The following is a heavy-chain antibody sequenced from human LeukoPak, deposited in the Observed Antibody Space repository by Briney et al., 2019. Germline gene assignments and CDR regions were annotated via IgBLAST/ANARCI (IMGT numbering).Heavy chain of an antibody. D-gene: IGHD5-18*01. CDR1: GFTFSSYS. CDR3: ARVSRYSYGSFDY. J-gene: IGHJ4*02. CDR2: ISSSSSYI. Sequence: GGSLRLSCAASGFTFSSYSMNWVRQAPGKGLEWVSSISSSSSYIYYADSVKGRFAISRDNAKNSLYLQMNSLRAEDTAVYLCARVSRYSYGSFDYWGQGTLVTVSS. V-gene: IGHV3-21*01.